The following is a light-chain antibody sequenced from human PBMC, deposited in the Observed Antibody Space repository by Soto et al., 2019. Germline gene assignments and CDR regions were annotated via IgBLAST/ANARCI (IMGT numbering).Light chain of an antibody. CDR1: QSVTSN. J-gene: IGKJ4*01. V-gene: IGKV3-15*01. CDR3: QQYSQWPLT. CDR2: GVS. Sequence: EIVMTQSPATFCVSPVAIANLSGRASQSVTSNLAWYQQKPGQAPRLLMYGVSTRATGIPARFGGSGSATEFTLTISSLQSEDFAVYYCQQYSQWPLTCGGGTKGDIK.